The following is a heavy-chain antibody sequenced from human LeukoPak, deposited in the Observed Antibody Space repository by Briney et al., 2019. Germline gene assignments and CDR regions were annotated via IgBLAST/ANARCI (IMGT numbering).Heavy chain of an antibody. CDR2: IYYSGST. Sequence: SETLSLTCTVSGGSISSYYWSWIRQPPGKGLEWIGYIYYSGSTNYNPSLKSRVTISVDTSKNQFSLKLSSVTAADTAVYYCARIRSSPDYYGSRSYSNWFDPWSQGTLVTVSS. CDR3: ARIRSSPDYYGSRSYSNWFDP. V-gene: IGHV4-59*01. D-gene: IGHD3-10*01. J-gene: IGHJ5*02. CDR1: GGSISSYY.